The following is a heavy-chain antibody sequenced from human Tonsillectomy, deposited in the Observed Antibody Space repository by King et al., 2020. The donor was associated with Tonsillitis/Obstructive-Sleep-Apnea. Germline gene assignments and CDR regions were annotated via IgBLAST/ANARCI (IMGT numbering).Heavy chain of an antibody. CDR1: GFTFSNYD. D-gene: IGHD3-22*01. Sequence: VQLVESGGGLVQPGGSLRLSCAASGFTFSNYDMNWVRQAPGKGLERVSYITSSGGTIYYADSVKGRITMSRDNAKNSLYLQMNSLRAEDTAVYYCARSTVTMIVADYWGQGALVTVSS. CDR2: ITSSGGTI. J-gene: IGHJ4*02. V-gene: IGHV3-48*03. CDR3: ARSTVTMIVADY.